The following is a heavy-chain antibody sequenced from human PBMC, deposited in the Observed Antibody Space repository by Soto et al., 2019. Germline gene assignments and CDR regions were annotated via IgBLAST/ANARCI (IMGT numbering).Heavy chain of an antibody. CDR1: GFTFSSYA. J-gene: IGHJ4*02. D-gene: IGHD3-3*01. CDR2: ISGSGGST. Sequence: GGSLRLSCAASGFTFSSYAMSWVRQAPGKGLEWVSAISGSGGSTYYADSVKGRFTISRDNSKNTLYLQMNSLRAEDTAVYYCAKVATIFGVVIGEYYFDYWGQGTLVTVSS. V-gene: IGHV3-23*01. CDR3: AKVATIFGVVIGEYYFDY.